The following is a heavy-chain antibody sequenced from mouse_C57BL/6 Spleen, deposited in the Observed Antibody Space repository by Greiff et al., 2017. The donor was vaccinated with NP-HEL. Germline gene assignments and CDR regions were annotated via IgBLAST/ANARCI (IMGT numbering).Heavy chain of an antibody. Sequence: EVQLVESGGGLVQPGGSLKLSCAASGFTFSDYYMYWVRQTPEKRLEWVAYISNGGGSTYYPDTVKGRFTIARDNAKNNLYLQMSRLKSEDTAMYYCARRYDYDEYYFDYWGQGTTLTVSS. CDR2: ISNGGGST. D-gene: IGHD2-4*01. CDR3: ARRYDYDEYYFDY. V-gene: IGHV5-12*01. CDR1: GFTFSDYY. J-gene: IGHJ2*01.